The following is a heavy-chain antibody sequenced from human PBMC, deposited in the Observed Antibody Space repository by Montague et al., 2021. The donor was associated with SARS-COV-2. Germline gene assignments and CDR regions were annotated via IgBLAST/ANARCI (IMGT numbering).Heavy chain of an antibody. Sequence: SETLSLTCTVSGYSINSNYYWGWIRQPPGKGPEWIGCSYHSGNTHYHPSLKSRVTISLDTSNNHFSLKVTSVTAADTAVYYCARAPYYGPGKPYQFDYWGRGTLVTVSS. CDR1: GYSINSNYY. CDR3: ARAPYYGPGKPYQFDY. CDR2: SYHSGNT. V-gene: IGHV4-38-2*02. D-gene: IGHD3-10*01. J-gene: IGHJ4*02.